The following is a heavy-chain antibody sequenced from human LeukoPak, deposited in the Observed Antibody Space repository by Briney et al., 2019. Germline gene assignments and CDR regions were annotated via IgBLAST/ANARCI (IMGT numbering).Heavy chain of an antibody. Sequence: GESLKISCKGFGYSFTNFWIGWVRQMPGKGLEWMGIIYPGDSDTRYSPSFQGQVTISADKSISTAYLQWSSLKASDTAMYYCVYCSGGSCYSLDYWGQGTLVTVSS. CDR1: GYSFTNFW. CDR3: VYCSGGSCYSLDY. CDR2: IYPGDSDT. V-gene: IGHV5-51*01. D-gene: IGHD2-15*01. J-gene: IGHJ4*02.